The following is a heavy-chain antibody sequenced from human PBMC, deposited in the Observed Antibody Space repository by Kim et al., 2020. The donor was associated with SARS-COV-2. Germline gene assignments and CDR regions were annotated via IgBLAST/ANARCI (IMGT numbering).Heavy chain of an antibody. D-gene: IGHD2-15*01. CDR2: ISWNSGSI. CDR1: GFTFDDYA. J-gene: IGHJ3*02. V-gene: IGHV3-9*01. CDR3: AKDMGYCSGGSCYLPTNDAFDI. Sequence: GGSLRLSCAASGFTFDDYAMHWVRQAPGKGLEWVSGISWNSGSIGYADSVKGRFTISRDNAKNSLYLQMNSLRAEDTALYYCAKDMGYCSGGSCYLPTNDAFDIWGQGTMVTVSS.